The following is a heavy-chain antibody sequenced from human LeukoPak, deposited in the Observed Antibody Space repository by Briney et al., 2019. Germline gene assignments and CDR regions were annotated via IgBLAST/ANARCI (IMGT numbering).Heavy chain of an antibody. V-gene: IGHV1-18*01. J-gene: IGHJ5*02. Sequence: ASVKVSCKASGYTFTSYGISWVRQAPGQGLEWMGWISAYNGNTNYAQKLQGRVTMTTDTSTSTAYMELRSLRSDDTAVYYCARGGDIVIVPAAKPLYNWFDPWGQGTLVTVSS. CDR1: GYTFTSYG. CDR3: ARGGDIVIVPAAKPLYNWFDP. D-gene: IGHD2-2*01. CDR2: ISAYNGNT.